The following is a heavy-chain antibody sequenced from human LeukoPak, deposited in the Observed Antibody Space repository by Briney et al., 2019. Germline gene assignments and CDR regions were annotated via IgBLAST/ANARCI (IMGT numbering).Heavy chain of an antibody. CDR2: IYYSGST. CDR1: GGSMSPYH. CDR3: ARAGKWELAFDY. Sequence: SETLSLTCTVSGGSMSPYHWGWIRQPPGKGLEWTGYIYYSGSTNCNPSLNSRVTISVDTSKNQFSLRLSSVTAADTAVYYCARAGKWELAFDYWGQGTLVTVSS. J-gene: IGHJ4*02. V-gene: IGHV4-59*01. D-gene: IGHD1-26*01.